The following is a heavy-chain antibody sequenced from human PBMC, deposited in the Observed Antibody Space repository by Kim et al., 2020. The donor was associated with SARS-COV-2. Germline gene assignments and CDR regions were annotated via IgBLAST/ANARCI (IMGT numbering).Heavy chain of an antibody. CDR3: ARGTIFGVVIIGKFDY. CDR2: INHSGST. V-gene: IGHV4-34*01. Sequence: SETLSLTCAVYGGSFSGYYWSWIRQPPGKGLEWIGEINHSGSTNYNPSLKSRVTISVDTSKNQFSLKLSSVTAADTAVYYCARGTIFGVVIIGKFDYWG. J-gene: IGHJ4*01. D-gene: IGHD3-3*01. CDR1: GGSFSGYY.